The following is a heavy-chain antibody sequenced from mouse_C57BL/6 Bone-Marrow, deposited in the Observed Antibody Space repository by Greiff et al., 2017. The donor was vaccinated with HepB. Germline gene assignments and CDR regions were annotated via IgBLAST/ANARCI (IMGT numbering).Heavy chain of an antibody. CDR1: GYTFTSYW. V-gene: IGHV1-72*01. J-gene: IGHJ4*01. Sequence: QVQLQQSGAELVKPGASVKLSCKASGYTFTSYWMHWVKQRPGRGLEWIGRIDPNSGGTKYNEKFKSKATLTVDKPSSTAYMQLSSLTSEDSAVYYCARGASRTPITTVVAPYAMDYWGQGTSVTVSS. CDR2: IDPNSGGT. CDR3: ARGASRTPITTVVAPYAMDY. D-gene: IGHD1-1*01.